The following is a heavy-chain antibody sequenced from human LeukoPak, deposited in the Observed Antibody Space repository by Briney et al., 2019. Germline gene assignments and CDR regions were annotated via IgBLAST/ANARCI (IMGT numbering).Heavy chain of an antibody. CDR2: INHSGST. CDR3: ARLLGYCSGGSCYPYYYGMDV. Sequence: SETLSLTCAVYGGSFSGYYWSWIRQPPGKGLEWIGEINHSGSTNYNPSLKSRVTISVDTSKNQFSLKLSSVTAADTAVYYCARLLGYCSGGSCYPYYYGMDVWGQGTTVTVSS. D-gene: IGHD2-15*01. CDR1: GGSFSGYY. J-gene: IGHJ6*02. V-gene: IGHV4-34*01.